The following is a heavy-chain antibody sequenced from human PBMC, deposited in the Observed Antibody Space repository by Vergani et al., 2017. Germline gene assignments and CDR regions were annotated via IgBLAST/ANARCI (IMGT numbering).Heavy chain of an antibody. V-gene: IGHV3-49*05. J-gene: IGHJ5*02. CDR2: IRSKAYGGTT. CDR1: GFTFGDYA. D-gene: IGHD4-17*01. Sequence: EVQLVESGGGLVKPGGSLRLSCAASGFTFGDYAMSWFRQAPGKGLEWVGFIRSKAYGGTTEYAASVKGRFTISRDDSKSIAYLQMNSLKTEDTAVYYCTRAPDYGDLNWFDPWGQGTLVTVSS. CDR3: TRAPDYGDLNWFDP.